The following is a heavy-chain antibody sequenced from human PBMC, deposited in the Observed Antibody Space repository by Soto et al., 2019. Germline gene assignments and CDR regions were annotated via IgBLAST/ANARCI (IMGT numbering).Heavy chain of an antibody. J-gene: IGHJ5*02. CDR1: GFKISSSS. D-gene: IGHD5-12*01. CDR3: AKDRPLDIVATKYNWFDP. Sequence: QTGGSLRLSCAAFGFKISSSSMNWVRQAPGRGLEWVAYISDSGSNTLYADSVKGRFTVSRDTAKNSLYLQMGGLRDEDRAVYYCAKDRPLDIVATKYNWFDPWGQGTLVTVSS. CDR2: ISDSGSNT. V-gene: IGHV3-48*02.